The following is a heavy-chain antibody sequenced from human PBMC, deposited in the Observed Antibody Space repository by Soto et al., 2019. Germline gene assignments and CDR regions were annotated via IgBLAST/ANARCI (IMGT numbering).Heavy chain of an antibody. J-gene: IGHJ6*02. CDR1: GFTFSSYA. CDR2: ISGSGGST. V-gene: IGHV3-23*01. CDR3: AKGVVPAANSYYYYGLDV. Sequence: GGSLRLSCAASGFTFSSYAMSWVRQAPGKGLEWVSAISGSGGSTYYADSVKGRFTISRDNSKNTLYLQMNSLRAEDTAVYYCAKGVVPAANSYYYYGLDVWGQGTTVTVSS. D-gene: IGHD2-2*01.